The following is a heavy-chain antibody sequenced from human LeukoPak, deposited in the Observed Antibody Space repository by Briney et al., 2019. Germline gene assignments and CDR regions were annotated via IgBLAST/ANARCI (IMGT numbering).Heavy chain of an antibody. D-gene: IGHD6-13*01. CDR3: ARVAYSSSWDHFDY. V-gene: IGHV4-39*07. Sequence: SETLSLTCTVSGGSISSGSYYWGWIRQPPGKGLEWIGSIYYSGSTYYNPSLKSRVTISVDTSKNQFSLKLSSVTAADTAVYYCARVAYSSSWDHFDYWGQGTLVTVSS. CDR1: GGSISSGSYY. CDR2: IYYSGST. J-gene: IGHJ4*02.